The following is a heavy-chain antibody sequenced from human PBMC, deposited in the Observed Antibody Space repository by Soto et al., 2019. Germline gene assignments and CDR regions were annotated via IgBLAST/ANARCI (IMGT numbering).Heavy chain of an antibody. V-gene: IGHV4-34*01. D-gene: IGHD3-16*01. CDR1: GGSFSGYY. Sequence: SETLSLTCAVYGGSFSGYYWSWIRQPPGKGLEWIGEINHSGSTNYNPSLKSRVTISVDTSKNQFSLKLSSVTAADTAVYYCARGVYDYVWGITQTDYWGQGTLVTVSS. CDR2: INHSGST. CDR3: ARGVYDYVWGITQTDY. J-gene: IGHJ4*02.